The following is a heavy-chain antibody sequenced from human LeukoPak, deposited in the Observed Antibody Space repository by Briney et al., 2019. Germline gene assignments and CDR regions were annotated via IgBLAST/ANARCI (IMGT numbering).Heavy chain of an antibody. CDR2: INHSGST. V-gene: IGHV4-34*01. J-gene: IGHJ6*02. Sequence: SETLSLTCAVNGGSFSGYFWSWIRQPPGKGLEWIGEINHSGSTYYNASLKSRITISVDTSKRQFSLRMNSVTAADTAVYFCAGYYSSIYGMNVWGQGTSVTVSS. D-gene: IGHD3-3*01. CDR1: GGSFSGYF. CDR3: AGYYSSIYGMNV.